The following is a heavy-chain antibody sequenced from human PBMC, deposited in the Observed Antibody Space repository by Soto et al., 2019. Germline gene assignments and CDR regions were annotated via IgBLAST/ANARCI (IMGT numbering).Heavy chain of an antibody. J-gene: IGHJ4*02. V-gene: IGHV3-23*01. CDR2: IPSSGGST. Sequence: EVQLLESGGGLVQPGGSLRLSCAVSGFTFSSYAMSWVRQAPGKGLEWVSSIPSSGGSTYYADSVRGRFTISRDNSKNTVYLQMNSLGAEDTAIYSCATDIYTYTWFIFDFWGQGNLVTVSS. CDR1: GFTFSSYA. CDR3: ATDIYTYTWFIFDF. D-gene: IGHD3-16*01.